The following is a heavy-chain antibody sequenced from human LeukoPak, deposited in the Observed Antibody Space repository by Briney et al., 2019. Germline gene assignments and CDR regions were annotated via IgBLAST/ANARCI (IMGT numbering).Heavy chain of an antibody. V-gene: IGHV3-66*01. Sequence: PGRSLRLSCAASGFTVSSNYMSWVRQAPGKGLEWVSVIYSGGSTYYADSVKGRFTISRDNSKNTLYLQMNSLRAEDTAVYYCARDAGYGDFYFDYWGQGTLVTVSS. CDR1: GFTVSSNY. J-gene: IGHJ4*02. CDR2: IYSGGST. CDR3: ARDAGYGDFYFDY. D-gene: IGHD4-17*01.